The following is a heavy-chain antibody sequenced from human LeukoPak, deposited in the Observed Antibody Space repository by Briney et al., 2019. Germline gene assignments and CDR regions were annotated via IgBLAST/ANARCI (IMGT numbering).Heavy chain of an antibody. Sequence: SVKVSCKPSGGTFSSYAISWVRQAPGQGLEWMGRIIPILGIANYAQKFQGRVTITADKSTSTAYMELSSLRSEDTAVYYCASGVMTTVVTPFDYWGQGTLVTVSS. J-gene: IGHJ4*02. V-gene: IGHV1-69*04. CDR3: ASGVMTTVVTPFDY. D-gene: IGHD4-23*01. CDR2: IIPILGIA. CDR1: GGTFSSYA.